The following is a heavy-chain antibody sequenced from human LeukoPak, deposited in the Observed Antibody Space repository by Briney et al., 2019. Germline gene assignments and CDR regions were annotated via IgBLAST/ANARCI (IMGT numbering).Heavy chain of an antibody. CDR2: ISGSGGST. D-gene: IGHD3-10*01. Sequence: GGSLRLSCAASGFTFSSYAMSWVRQAPGKGLEWVSAISGSGGSTYYADSVKGRFTISRDNSKNTLYLQMNSLRAEDTAVYYCAKDRHGSGSYSTWYYFDYWGQGTLVTVSS. J-gene: IGHJ4*02. V-gene: IGHV3-23*01. CDR1: GFTFSSYA. CDR3: AKDRHGSGSYSTWYYFDY.